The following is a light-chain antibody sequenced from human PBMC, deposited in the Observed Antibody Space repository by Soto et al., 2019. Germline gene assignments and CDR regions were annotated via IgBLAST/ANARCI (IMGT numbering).Light chain of an antibody. CDR1: QSVLFSSNNKNY. CDR2: WAS. Sequence: DIVMTQSPDSLAVSLGERATINCKSSQSVLFSSNNKNYLAWYQQKPGQSPKLLIYWASTRGSGVPDRFSGSGSGTDFTLTISSLQAADVAVYFCQQYYSPPWTFGPGTKVDIK. J-gene: IGKJ1*01. V-gene: IGKV4-1*01. CDR3: QQYYSPPWT.